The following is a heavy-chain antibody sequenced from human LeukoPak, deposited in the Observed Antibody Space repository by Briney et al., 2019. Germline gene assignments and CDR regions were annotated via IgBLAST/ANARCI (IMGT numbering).Heavy chain of an antibody. D-gene: IGHD4-23*01. J-gene: IGHJ4*02. CDR2: ISYNGNT. Sequence: SETLSLTCTVSRGSISSYYWSWIRQPPGRGLEWIGYISYNGNTNYKPSLKSRVTMSVDTSKNQFSLKLSSVTAADTAVYYCARDQGNILDYWGQGTLVAVPS. V-gene: IGHV4-59*01. CDR3: ARDQGNILDY. CDR1: RGSISSYY.